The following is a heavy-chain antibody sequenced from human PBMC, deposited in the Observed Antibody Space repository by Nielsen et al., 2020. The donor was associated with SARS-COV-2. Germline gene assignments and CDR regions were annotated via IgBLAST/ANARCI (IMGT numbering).Heavy chain of an antibody. D-gene: IGHD6-19*01. CDR3: ARGRGIAVAGTGVLTFDP. CDR2: TYYSGST. J-gene: IGHJ5*02. CDR1: GGSIGSGGYF. Sequence: SETLSLTCTASGGSIGSGGYFWTWIRQQPGKGLEWIGHTYYSGSTYYNPSLKDRSSISPHTSENQFSLNLSSVTAADTAVYYCARGRGIAVAGTGVLTFDPWGHGILVTVSS. V-gene: IGHV4-31*03.